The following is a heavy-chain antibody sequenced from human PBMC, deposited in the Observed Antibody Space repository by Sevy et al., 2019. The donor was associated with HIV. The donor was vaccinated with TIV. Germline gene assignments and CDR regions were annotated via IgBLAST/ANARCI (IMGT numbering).Heavy chain of an antibody. V-gene: IGHV6-1*01. CDR1: GDSVSSNSAA. Sequence: KQSQTLSLTCAISGDSVSSNSAAWNWIRQSPSRGLEWLGRTYYRSKWYNDYAVSVKSRITINPDTSKNQFSLQLNSVTPEDTAVYYCARGSQGSFVAGSTYYFDYWGQGTLVTVSS. CDR3: ARGSQGSFVAGSTYYFDY. D-gene: IGHD6-19*01. J-gene: IGHJ4*02. CDR2: TYYRSKWYN.